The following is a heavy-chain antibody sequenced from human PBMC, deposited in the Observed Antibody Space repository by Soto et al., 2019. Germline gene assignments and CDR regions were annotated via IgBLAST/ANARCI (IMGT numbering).Heavy chain of an antibody. V-gene: IGHV1-69*01. J-gene: IGHJ6*02. D-gene: IGHD2-8*01. CDR2: IIPISGTT. CDR1: GDVFRSYG. CDR3: ARVRCFNGLCHTADYGMDV. Sequence: QVQLVQSGAEVKKPGSSVKVSCKASGDVFRSYGINWVRQAPGQGLEWMGGIIPISGTTNYAQKFQGRVAITADESTDTVYMELSRLRSKDTAVYFCARVRCFNGLCHTADYGMDVWGQGTTVTVSS.